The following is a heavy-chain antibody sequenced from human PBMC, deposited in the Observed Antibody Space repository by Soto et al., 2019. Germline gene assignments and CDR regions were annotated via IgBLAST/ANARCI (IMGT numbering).Heavy chain of an antibody. D-gene: IGHD6-13*01. CDR3: PPQQLVPLGGNWFDP. J-gene: IGHJ5*02. V-gene: IGHV2-5*01. CDR1: GVSLSTSGMG. CDR2: IYWNDDK. Sequence: SGPTLVNPTQPLTLTCTFSGVSLSTSGMGVGWIRQHPGKALEWLALIYWNDDKRYSPSLKSRLTITTDNSQNQVVLTMTNMDPVDTATYYCPPQQLVPLGGNWFDPWGQGTLVTVSS.